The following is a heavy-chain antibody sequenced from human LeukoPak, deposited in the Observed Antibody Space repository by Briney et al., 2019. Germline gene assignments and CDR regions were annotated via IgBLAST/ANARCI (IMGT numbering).Heavy chain of an antibody. Sequence: SETLSLTCAVYGGSFSGYYWSWIRQPPGKGLEWIGYIYTSGSTNYNPSLKSRVTISVDTSKNQFSLKLSSVTAADTAVYYCARSSRGYSARGYYYYYMDVWGKGTTVTVSS. CDR1: GGSFSGYY. CDR3: ARSSRGYSARGYYYYYMDV. V-gene: IGHV4-4*09. D-gene: IGHD1-26*01. J-gene: IGHJ6*03. CDR2: IYTSGST.